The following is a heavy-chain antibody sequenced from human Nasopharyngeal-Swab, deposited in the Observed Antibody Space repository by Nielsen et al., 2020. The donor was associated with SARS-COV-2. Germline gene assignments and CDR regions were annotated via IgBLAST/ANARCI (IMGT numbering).Heavy chain of an antibody. V-gene: IGHV3-13*01. J-gene: IGHJ4*02. CDR1: GFTFSSYD. D-gene: IGHD2-2*01. CDR2: IGTAGDT. CDR3: ARSKGSIGYCSSTSCYDVDYFDY. Sequence: GESLKISCAASGFTFSSYDMHWVRQATGKGLEWVSAIGTAGDTYYPGSVKGRFTISRENAKNSLYLQMNSLRAGDTAVYYCARSKGSIGYCSSTSCYDVDYFDYWGQGTLVTVSS.